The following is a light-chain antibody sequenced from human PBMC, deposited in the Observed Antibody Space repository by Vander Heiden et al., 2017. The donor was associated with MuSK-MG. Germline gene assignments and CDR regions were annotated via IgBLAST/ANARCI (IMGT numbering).Light chain of an antibody. Sequence: QSALTQPASVSGSPGQSITISCTGTSSDVGGYNYVSWYQQHPGKAPKLMIYDVSNWPSGVSNRFSGSKSGNTASLTISGLQAEDEADDYCSSYRTSSTGVFGGGTKLTVL. CDR1: SSDVGGYNY. CDR2: DVS. CDR3: SSYRTSSTGV. V-gene: IGLV2-14*03. J-gene: IGLJ2*01.